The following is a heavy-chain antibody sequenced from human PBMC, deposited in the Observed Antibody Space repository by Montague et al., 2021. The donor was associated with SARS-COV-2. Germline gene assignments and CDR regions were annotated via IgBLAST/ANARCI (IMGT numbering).Heavy chain of an antibody. V-gene: IGHV4-59*08. CDR1: GGSTASHY. D-gene: IGHD6-19*01. CDR2: LYHTGDT. CDR3: ARGWAFDP. J-gene: IGHJ3*01. Sequence: SETLSLTCAVYGGSTASHYWTWIRQSPGKRPEWIGYLYHTGDTKYNPSLQSRVTISIDTSENQFSLRLNSVTAADTAVYFCARGWAFDPWGQGRLVTVSS.